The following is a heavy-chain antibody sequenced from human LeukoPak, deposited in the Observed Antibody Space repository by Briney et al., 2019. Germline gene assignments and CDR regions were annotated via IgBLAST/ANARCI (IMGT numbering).Heavy chain of an antibody. D-gene: IGHD2-15*01. CDR3: ARGLGYCSGGSCRNWFDP. Sequence: PGGSLRLSCAASGFTFSSYSMNWVRQASGKGLEWVSSISSSSSYIYYADSVKGRFTISRDNAKNSLYLQMNSLRAEDTAVYYCARGLGYCSGGSCRNWFDPWGQGTLVTVSS. CDR2: ISSSSSYI. V-gene: IGHV3-21*01. CDR1: GFTFSSYS. J-gene: IGHJ5*02.